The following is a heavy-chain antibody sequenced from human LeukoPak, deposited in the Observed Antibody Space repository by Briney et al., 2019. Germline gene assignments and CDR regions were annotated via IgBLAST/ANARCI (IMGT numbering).Heavy chain of an antibody. Sequence: GGSLRLSCAASGFTFSSYAMSWVRQAPGKGLEWVSAISGSGGSTYYADSVKGRFTISRDNSKNTLYLQMNSLRAEDTAVYYCTKTAYCGGDCYSFDYWGQGALVTVSS. CDR1: GFTFSSYA. J-gene: IGHJ4*02. D-gene: IGHD2-21*02. CDR3: TKTAYCGGDCYSFDY. V-gene: IGHV3-23*01. CDR2: ISGSGGST.